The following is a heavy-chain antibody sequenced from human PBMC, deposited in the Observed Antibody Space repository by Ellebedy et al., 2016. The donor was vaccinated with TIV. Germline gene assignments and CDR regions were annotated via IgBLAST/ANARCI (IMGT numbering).Heavy chain of an antibody. CDR3: ARDLSGWSHPTTLEYYYGMDV. CDR1: GFTFSDYY. Sequence: GGSLRLSCAASGFTFSDYYMSWIRQAPGKGLEWLSYISNSDSSIFYADSVRGRFTISRDNSKNTLYLQMNSLRAEDTAVYYCARDLSGWSHPTTLEYYYGMDVWGQGTTVTVSS. V-gene: IGHV3-11*04. J-gene: IGHJ6*02. CDR2: ISNSDSSI. D-gene: IGHD6-19*01.